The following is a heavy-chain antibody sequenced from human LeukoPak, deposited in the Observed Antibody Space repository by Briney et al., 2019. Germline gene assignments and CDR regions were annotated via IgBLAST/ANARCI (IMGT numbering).Heavy chain of an antibody. CDR3: AMGDPYQLLEE. Sequence: ASVKVSCKVSGYSLTGLSKYWVRQAPGKGLEWRGGFDLDGGETVYAQKFEGRVTMTEDTSTDTVYMELSSLRSDDTAVYFCAMGDPYQLLEEWGQGTLVTVSS. D-gene: IGHD2-2*01. V-gene: IGHV1-24*01. CDR1: GYSLTGLS. J-gene: IGHJ4*02. CDR2: FDLDGGET.